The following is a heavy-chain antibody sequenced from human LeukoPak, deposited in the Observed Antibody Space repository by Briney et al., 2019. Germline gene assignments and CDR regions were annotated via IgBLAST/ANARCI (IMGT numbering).Heavy chain of an antibody. Sequence: GGSLRLSCAASGFTFNNYAMNWVRQAPGKGLEWVSIIFASSGATVYADSVKGRFTISRDISKNTVYLQMNNLRVEDTAVYYCVKGAYDYIEVSYFDFWGQGILVTVSS. CDR1: GFTFNNYA. D-gene: IGHD5-12*01. J-gene: IGHJ4*01. CDR3: VKGAYDYIEVSYFDF. V-gene: IGHV3-23*01. CDR2: IFASSGAT.